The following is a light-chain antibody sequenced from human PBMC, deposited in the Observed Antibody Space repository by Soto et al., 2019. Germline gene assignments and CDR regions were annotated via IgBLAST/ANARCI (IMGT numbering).Light chain of an antibody. V-gene: IGKV3-20*01. CDR3: QQYGSSSYT. Sequence: EIVLTQSPGTLSLSPGERATLSCRASQSVSSSYLAWYQQKPGQAPRLLIYGASSRATGIPDRFSGSESGTEFTLTISKLEPKDFAVYYCQQYGSSSYTFGQGTKLEIK. J-gene: IGKJ2*01. CDR2: GAS. CDR1: QSVSSSY.